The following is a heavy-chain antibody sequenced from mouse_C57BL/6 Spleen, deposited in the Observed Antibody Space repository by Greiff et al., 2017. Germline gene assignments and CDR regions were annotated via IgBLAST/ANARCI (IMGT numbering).Heavy chain of an antibody. CDR3: TGTLPLGSFDY. Sequence: EVQLQESGTVLARPGASVKMSCKTSGYTFTSYWMHWVKQRPGQGLEWIGAIYPGNSDTSYNQKFKSKAKLTAVTSASTAYMELSSLTNEESSVYSCTGTLPLGSFDYWGQGTTLTVSS. V-gene: IGHV1-5*01. CDR1: GYTFTSYW. D-gene: IGHD2-14*01. J-gene: IGHJ2*01. CDR2: IYPGNSDT.